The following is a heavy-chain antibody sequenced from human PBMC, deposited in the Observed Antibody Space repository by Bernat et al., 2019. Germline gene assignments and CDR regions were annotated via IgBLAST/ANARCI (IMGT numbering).Heavy chain of an antibody. V-gene: IGHV4-39*01. Sequence: QLQLQESGPGLVKPSETQSLTCTVSGGSISSSSYYWGWIRQPPGKGLEWIGSIYYSGSTYYNPSLKSRVTISVDTSKNQFSMKLSSVTAADTAVYYCASLPDLWFGELLTLPWGQGTMVTVSS. J-gene: IGHJ3*01. CDR3: ASLPDLWFGELLTLP. D-gene: IGHD3-10*01. CDR1: GGSISSSSYY. CDR2: IYYSGST.